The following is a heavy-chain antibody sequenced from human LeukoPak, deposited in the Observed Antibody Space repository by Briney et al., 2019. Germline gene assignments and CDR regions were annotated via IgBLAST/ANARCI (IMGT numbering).Heavy chain of an antibody. CDR2: IKTDGSQI. V-gene: IGHV3-7*01. Sequence: GGSLRLSCVASGFTFSSYWMTWVRQAPGKGLEWVANIKTDGSQIYYVDSVKGRFTISRDNAKNSLYLQMNSLRAEDTAGYYCARVVGMEYSSGFYYYMDVWGKGTTVTVSS. CDR3: ARVVGMEYSSGFYYYMDV. J-gene: IGHJ6*03. CDR1: GFTFSSYW. D-gene: IGHD3-22*01.